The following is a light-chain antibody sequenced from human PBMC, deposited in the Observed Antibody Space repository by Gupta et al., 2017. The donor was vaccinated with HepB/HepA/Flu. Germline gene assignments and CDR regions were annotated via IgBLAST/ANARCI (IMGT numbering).Light chain of an antibody. V-gene: IGLV3-1*01. J-gene: IGLJ1*01. Sequence: SYELTQPPSVSVSPGQTASISCSGDKLGDKYVCWYQQKPGQSPVLVIYQDSKRPSGIPERFSGPNSGNTATLTISGTQTMDEADYYCQAWDSSSLVFGTGTKVTVL. CDR1: KLGDKY. CDR3: QAWDSSSLV. CDR2: QDS.